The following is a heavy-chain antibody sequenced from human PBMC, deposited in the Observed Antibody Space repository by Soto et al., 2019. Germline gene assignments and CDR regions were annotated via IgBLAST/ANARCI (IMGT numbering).Heavy chain of an antibody. Sequence: SSETLSLTCTVSGGSISSSSYYWGWIRQPPGKGLEWIGSIYYSGSTYYNPSLKSRVTISVDTSKNQFSLKLSSVTAADTAVYYCARHQGQQLPGWFDPWGQGTLVTVSS. V-gene: IGHV4-39*01. CDR3: ARHQGQQLPGWFDP. CDR2: IYYSGST. CDR1: GGSISSSSYY. D-gene: IGHD6-13*01. J-gene: IGHJ5*02.